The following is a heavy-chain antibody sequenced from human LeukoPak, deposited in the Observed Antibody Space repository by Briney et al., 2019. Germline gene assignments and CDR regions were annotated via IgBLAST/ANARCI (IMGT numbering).Heavy chain of an antibody. D-gene: IGHD1-26*01. J-gene: IGHJ4*02. V-gene: IGHV3-7*01. CDR3: ARVGGGSYYYFDY. CDR1: GFTFSSSW. Sequence: GGSLRLSCAASGFTFSSSWTSWVRQAPGKGLEWVANIQQDGSDKYYVDSVKGRFTISRDNSKNTLYLQMNSLRAEDTAVYYCARVGGGSYYYFDYWGQGTLVTVSS. CDR2: IQQDGSDK.